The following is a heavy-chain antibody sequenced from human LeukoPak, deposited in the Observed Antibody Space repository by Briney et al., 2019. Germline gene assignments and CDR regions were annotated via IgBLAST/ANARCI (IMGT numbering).Heavy chain of an antibody. V-gene: IGHV3-33*01. CDR2: VWYDGNNK. Sequence: GRSLRLSCAASGFTFRSYGMHWVRQAPGKGLEWVAIVWYDGNNKYYADSVKGRFTVSRYNSKDTVSLQLNSLRAEDTAVYYCARGSGAAAGAFDFWGQGTLVTVPS. CDR1: GFTFRSYG. CDR3: ARGSGAAAGAFDF. D-gene: IGHD6-13*01. J-gene: IGHJ4*02.